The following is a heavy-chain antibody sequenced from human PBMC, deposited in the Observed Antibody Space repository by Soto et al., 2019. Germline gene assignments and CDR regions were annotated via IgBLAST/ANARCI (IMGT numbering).Heavy chain of an antibody. J-gene: IGHJ4*02. D-gene: IGHD2-21*02. Sequence: PGESLKISCKGSGYSFTSYWIGWVRQMPGKGLEWMGIIYPGDSDTRYSPSFQGQVTMTRDTSTSTVYMELSSLRSEVTAVYYCARGDWHSDYWGQGTLVTVSS. CDR3: ARGDWHSDY. CDR1: GYSFTSYW. CDR2: IYPGDSDT. V-gene: IGHV5-51*01.